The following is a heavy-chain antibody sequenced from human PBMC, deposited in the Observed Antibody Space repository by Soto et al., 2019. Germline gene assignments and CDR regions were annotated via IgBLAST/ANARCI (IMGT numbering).Heavy chain of an antibody. J-gene: IGHJ4*02. Sequence: EVQLLESGGDLVQPGGSLRLSRAASGFILSNYDMSWVRQAPGKGLVWVSGISSAGTTYYADSVKGRFSISGDNSENTLYLQKDSVRAEDTAAYYCARNLGGGADCWGQGTLVTASS. CDR3: ARNLGGGADC. D-gene: IGHD3-10*01. CDR2: ISSAGTT. V-gene: IGHV3-23*01. CDR1: GFILSNYD.